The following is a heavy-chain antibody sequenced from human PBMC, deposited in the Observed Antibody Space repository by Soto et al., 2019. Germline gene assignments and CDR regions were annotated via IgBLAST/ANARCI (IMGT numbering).Heavy chain of an antibody. J-gene: IGHJ3*02. CDR2: ISSSKTYI. CDR3: VRDSGWAFDI. D-gene: IGHD6-19*01. Sequence: EVQLVESGGGVVQPGQSLRVSCAASGFSFSSYSMNWVRQAPGKGLEWISYISSSKTYIWYADSVKGRFTISRDNAKNSLSLQMNSLRDEDTAVYYCVRDSGWAFDIWGLGTMVTVSS. CDR1: GFSFSSYS. V-gene: IGHV3-48*02.